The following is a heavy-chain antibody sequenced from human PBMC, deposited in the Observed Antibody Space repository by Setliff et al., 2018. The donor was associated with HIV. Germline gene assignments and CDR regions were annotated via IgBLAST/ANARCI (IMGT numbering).Heavy chain of an antibody. CDR1: GVPLSDYY. D-gene: IGHD2-21*02. Sequence: SETLSLTCTLNGVPLSDYYWNWIRQSPGKGLEWIVEVNHNGNINYNPSLKSRVTVSVDTSKTQYSLKMISVTAADTAMYYCAISIVGVTSEMYWARGTLVTVSS. CDR2: VNHNGNI. CDR3: AISIVGVTSEMY. J-gene: IGHJ4*02. V-gene: IGHV4-34*01.